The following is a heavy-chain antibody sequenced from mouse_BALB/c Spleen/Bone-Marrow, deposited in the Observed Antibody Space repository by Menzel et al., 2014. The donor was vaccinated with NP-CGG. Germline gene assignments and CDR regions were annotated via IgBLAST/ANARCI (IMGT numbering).Heavy chain of an antibody. CDR2: VSPGDGDT. CDR1: GYAFSTYW. CDR3: ARVYYGNLDH. D-gene: IGHD2-1*01. J-gene: IGHJ2*01. V-gene: IGHV1-80*01. Sequence: VQLQQSGAELVRPGSSVKISCEASGYAFSTYWMNWVKQRPGQGLEWIGQVSPGDGDTNYNGKFRGKATLTADKSSSTAYIQLSSLTSEDSAVYFCARVYYGNLDHWGQGTTLTVSS.